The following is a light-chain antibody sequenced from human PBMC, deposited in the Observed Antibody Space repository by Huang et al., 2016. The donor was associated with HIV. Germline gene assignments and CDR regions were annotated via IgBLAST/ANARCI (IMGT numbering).Light chain of an antibody. J-gene: IGKJ2*01. Sequence: ERVLTQSPGTLSVSPGERATLSCRTSQGIGNSLAWYQLKPGQAPRLLIYETFIRASDIPARFSGGGSEIDFTLTISGLQSEDSVVYYCQQYHEWPRTFGQGTKVEIK. V-gene: IGKV3-15*01. CDR2: ETF. CDR3: QQYHEWPRT. CDR1: QGIGNS.